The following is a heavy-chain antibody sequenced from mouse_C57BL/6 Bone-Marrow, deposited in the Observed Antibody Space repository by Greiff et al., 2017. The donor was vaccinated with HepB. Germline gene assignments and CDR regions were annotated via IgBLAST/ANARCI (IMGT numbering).Heavy chain of an antibody. Sequence: QVHVKQPGAELVKPGASVKLSCKASGYTFTEYTIHWVKQRSGQGLEWIGWFYPGSGSIKYNEKFKDKATLTVDKSSSTVYMELRRLTSEDSAVYDGARHDYSSGYGYAMDYWGQGTSVTGSS. J-gene: IGHJ4*01. CDR1: GYTFTEYT. CDR3: ARHDYSSGYGYAMDY. D-gene: IGHD3-2*02. V-gene: IGHV1-62-2*01. CDR2: FYPGSGSI.